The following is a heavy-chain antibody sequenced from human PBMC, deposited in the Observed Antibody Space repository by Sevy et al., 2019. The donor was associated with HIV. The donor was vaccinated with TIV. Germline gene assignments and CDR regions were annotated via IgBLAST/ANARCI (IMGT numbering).Heavy chain of an antibody. CDR2: ISYDGTEA. V-gene: IGHV3-30-3*01. J-gene: IGHJ4*01. CDR3: ARDGGYSIKWYPLY. Sequence: GGSLRLSCAASGFAFSSHAMHWVRRAPGKGLEWVAVISYDGTEALYAASVEGRFTISRDNSKNMLALQINSLRPEDTAVYYCARDGGYSIKWYPLYWGHGTLVTVSS. D-gene: IGHD1-26*01. CDR1: GFAFSSHA.